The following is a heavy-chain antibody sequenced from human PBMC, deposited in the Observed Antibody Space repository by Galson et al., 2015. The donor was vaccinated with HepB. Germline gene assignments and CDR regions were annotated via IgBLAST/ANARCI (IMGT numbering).Heavy chain of an antibody. CDR3: ARRYYYGSGSPLYFDY. D-gene: IGHD3-10*01. V-gene: IGHV1-69*13. Sequence: SVKVSCKASGGTFSSYAISWVRQAPGQGLEWMGGIIPIFGTANYAQKFQGRVTITADESTSTAYMGLSSLRSEDTAVYYCARRYYYGSGSPLYFDYWGQGTLVTVSS. J-gene: IGHJ4*02. CDR2: IIPIFGTA. CDR1: GGTFSSYA.